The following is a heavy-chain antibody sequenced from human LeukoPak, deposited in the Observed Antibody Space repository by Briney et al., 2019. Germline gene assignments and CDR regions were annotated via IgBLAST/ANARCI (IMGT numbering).Heavy chain of an antibody. Sequence: GGSLRLSCAASGFSFSSDGMHWVRLAPGKGLEWVAVISYDSTYKYYADSVKGRFTISRDNSKNTLYLQMNSLRAEDTAVYYCAKEAERDYYDSSGPSGAWGQGTLVTVSS. V-gene: IGHV3-30*18. J-gene: IGHJ5*02. CDR1: GFSFSSDG. CDR3: AKEAERDYYDSSGPSGA. D-gene: IGHD3-22*01. CDR2: ISYDSTYK.